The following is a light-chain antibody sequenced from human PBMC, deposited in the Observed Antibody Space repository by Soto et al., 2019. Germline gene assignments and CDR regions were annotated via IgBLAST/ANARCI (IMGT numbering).Light chain of an antibody. J-gene: IGKJ1*01. CDR1: QSISTH. Sequence: DIQMTQAPSSLSASVGDRVTITCRASQSISTHLNWYQQEPGKAPKLLIYAASRLQGGVPSRFGGSGSGTDFTLIISDLQPEDFATYFCQQTYSEWTFGQGTKVDVK. CDR3: QQTYSEWT. V-gene: IGKV1-39*01. CDR2: AAS.